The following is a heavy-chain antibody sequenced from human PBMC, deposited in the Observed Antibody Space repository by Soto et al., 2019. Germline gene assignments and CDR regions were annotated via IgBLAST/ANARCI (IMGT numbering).Heavy chain of an antibody. CDR1: GYTFTSYD. J-gene: IGHJ4*02. V-gene: IGHV1-8*01. CDR2: MNPNSGNT. CDR3: ARGYYYYDSSGYPVYYFDY. D-gene: IGHD3-22*01. Sequence: ASVKVSCKASGYTFTSYDINWVRQATGQGLEWMGWMNPNSGNTGYAQKFQGRVTMTRNTSISTAYMELSSLRSEDTAVYYCARGYYYYDSSGYPVYYFDYWGQGTLVTVSS.